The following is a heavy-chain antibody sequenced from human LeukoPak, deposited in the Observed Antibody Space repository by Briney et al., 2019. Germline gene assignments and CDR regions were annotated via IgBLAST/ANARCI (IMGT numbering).Heavy chain of an antibody. CDR1: GYTFTSYG. Sequence: GSVKVSCKASGYTFTSYGISWVRQAPGQGLEWMGWISAYNGNTNYAQKLQGRVTMTTDTSTSTAYMELRSLRSDDTAVYYCASYYYGSGSYYNAGAFDIWGQGTMVTVSS. V-gene: IGHV1-18*01. CDR2: ISAYNGNT. D-gene: IGHD3-10*01. CDR3: ASYYYGSGSYYNAGAFDI. J-gene: IGHJ3*02.